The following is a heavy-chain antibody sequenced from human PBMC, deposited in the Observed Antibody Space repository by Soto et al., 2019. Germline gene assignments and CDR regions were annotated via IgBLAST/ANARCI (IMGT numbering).Heavy chain of an antibody. CDR3: AREAGSVYYYYYMDV. V-gene: IGHV4-34*01. J-gene: IGHJ6*03. CDR1: GGSFSGYY. Sequence: SETLSLTCAVYGGSFSGYYWSWIRQPPGKGLEWIGEINHSGSTNYNPSLKSRVTISVDTSKNQFSLKLSSVTAADTAVYYCAREAGSVYYYYYMDVWGKGTTVTVSS. CDR2: INHSGST. D-gene: IGHD6-19*01.